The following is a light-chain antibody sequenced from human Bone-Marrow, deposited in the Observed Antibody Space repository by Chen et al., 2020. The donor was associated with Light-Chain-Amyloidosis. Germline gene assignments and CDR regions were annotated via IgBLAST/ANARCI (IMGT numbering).Light chain of an antibody. Sequence: SYVLTQPASVSVAPGQTATIACGGNNIGSTSVPWYQQTPGQAPLLVVYDDSDRPSGIPERWSGSNSGNTATLTINRVEAGDEADYYCQVWDRSSDRPVFGGGTKLTVL. CDR2: DDS. V-gene: IGLV3-21*02. J-gene: IGLJ3*02. CDR1: NIGSTS. CDR3: QVWDRSSDRPV.